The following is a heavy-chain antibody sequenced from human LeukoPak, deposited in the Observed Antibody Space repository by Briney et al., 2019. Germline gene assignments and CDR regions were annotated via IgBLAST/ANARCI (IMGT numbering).Heavy chain of an antibody. J-gene: IGHJ3*02. CDR2: INPNSGGT. V-gene: IGHV1-2*02. CDR3: ARSSHYYDAFDI. Sequence: ASVKVSCKASGYTFTGYYMHWVRQPPGQGLESMGWINPNSGGTNYAQKFQGRVTMTRNTSISTAYMELSRLRSDDTAVYYCARSSHYYDAFDIWGQGTMVTFSS. D-gene: IGHD3-10*01. CDR1: GYTFTGYY.